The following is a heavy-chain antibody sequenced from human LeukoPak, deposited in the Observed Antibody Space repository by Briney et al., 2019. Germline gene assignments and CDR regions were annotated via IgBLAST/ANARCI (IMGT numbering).Heavy chain of an antibody. Sequence: GGSLRLSCAASGFTFSSFSMNWVRQAPGKGLEWVSYFSTSSGTISYADSVKGRFTISRDDAKNSLYLQMNSLRDEDTAVYYCARADGSVAGPPSGHWGQGTLVTVSS. CDR3: ARADGSVAGPPSGH. CDR1: GFTFSSFS. CDR2: FSTSSGTI. J-gene: IGHJ4*02. V-gene: IGHV3-48*02. D-gene: IGHD6-19*01.